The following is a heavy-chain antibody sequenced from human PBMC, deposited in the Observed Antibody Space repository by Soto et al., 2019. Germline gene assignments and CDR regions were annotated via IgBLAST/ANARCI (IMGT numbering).Heavy chain of an antibody. CDR3: ARGPAVVVQAASSWFDP. J-gene: IGHJ5*02. D-gene: IGHD2-2*01. CDR1: GGTFSSYA. Sequence: SVKVSCKASGGTFSSYAISWVRQAPGQGLEWMGGIIPIFGTANYAQKFQGRVTITADESTSTAYMELSSLRSEDTAVYYCARGPAVVVQAASSWFDPWGQGTLVTVSS. CDR2: IIPIFGTA. V-gene: IGHV1-69*13.